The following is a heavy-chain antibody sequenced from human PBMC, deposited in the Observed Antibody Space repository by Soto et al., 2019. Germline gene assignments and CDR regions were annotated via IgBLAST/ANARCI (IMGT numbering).Heavy chain of an antibody. Sequence: GGSLKISCQVSGYTFTIYWIGWVRQMPGKGLEWMGIIYPSDSDTRYSPPFQGQVTISADQSINTAYLQCDSLKASDTAIYYCARPANTVADHFDLWGQGTPVTVSS. CDR2: IYPSDSDT. J-gene: IGHJ4*02. CDR1: GYTFTIYW. D-gene: IGHD4-17*01. V-gene: IGHV5-51*01. CDR3: ARPANTVADHFDL.